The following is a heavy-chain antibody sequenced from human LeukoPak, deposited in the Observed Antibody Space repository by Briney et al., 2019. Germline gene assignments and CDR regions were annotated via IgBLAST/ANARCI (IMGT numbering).Heavy chain of an antibody. Sequence: ASVKVSCKVSGQTLSDLSIHWLRQPPGEGLEWLGGSDPEDGERIYAQMFQGRVTMTEDTSIDTAYMELSSLRSEDTAVYYCVTGFTTMAVDYFDYWGQGTPVTVSP. V-gene: IGHV1-24*01. J-gene: IGHJ4*02. CDR2: SDPEDGER. D-gene: IGHD5-18*01. CDR3: VTGFTTMAVDYFDY. CDR1: GQTLSDLS.